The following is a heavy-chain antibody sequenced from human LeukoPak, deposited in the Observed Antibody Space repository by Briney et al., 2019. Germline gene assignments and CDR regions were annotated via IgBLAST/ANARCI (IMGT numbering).Heavy chain of an antibody. V-gene: IGHV1-8*01. D-gene: IGHD2-8*01. CDR2: MNPNSGKT. J-gene: IGHJ6*03. Sequence: ASVKVSCKASGYTFTSYDINWVRQATGQGLEWMGWMNPNSGKTGYAQKFQGRVTMTRNTYISTAYMELSSLRSEDTAVYYCARGNIVLMVYVVDYYYYMDVWGKGTTVTVSS. CDR3: ARGNIVLMVYVVDYYYYMDV. CDR1: GYTFTSYD.